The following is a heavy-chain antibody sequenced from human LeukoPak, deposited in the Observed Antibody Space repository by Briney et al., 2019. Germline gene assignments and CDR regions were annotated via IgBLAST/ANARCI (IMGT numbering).Heavy chain of an antibody. CDR3: AVGRYSSGVAAAGSNGY. V-gene: IGHV3-30*03. CDR1: GFTFSSYG. D-gene: IGHD6-13*01. J-gene: IGHJ4*02. Sequence: AGRSLRLSCAASGFTFSSYGMHWVRQAPGKGLEWVAVISYDGSNKYYADSVKGRFTISRDNSKNTLYLQMNSLRAEDTAVYYCAVGRYSSGVAAAGSNGYWGQGTLVTVSS. CDR2: ISYDGSNK.